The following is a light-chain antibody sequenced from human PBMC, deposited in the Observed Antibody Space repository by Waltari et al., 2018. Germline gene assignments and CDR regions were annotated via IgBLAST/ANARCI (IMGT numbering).Light chain of an antibody. Sequence: QSVLTQPPSASGTPGQRVTISCSGSSSNIGGNTVNWFQQPPGTAPKLLVDSNNQRPSGVPDRFSGSKSGTSASLAISGLQSEDEADYYCAAWDDSLNGVVFGGGTKVTVL. CDR1: SSNIGGNT. V-gene: IGLV1-44*01. J-gene: IGLJ2*01. CDR3: AAWDDSLNGVV. CDR2: SNN.